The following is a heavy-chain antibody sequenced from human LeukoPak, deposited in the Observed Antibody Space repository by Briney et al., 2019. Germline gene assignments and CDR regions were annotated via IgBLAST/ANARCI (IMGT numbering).Heavy chain of an antibody. CDR2: MNPNSGNT. CDR1: GYTFTGYY. V-gene: IGHV1-8*02. J-gene: IGHJ6*03. CDR3: ARGIRRGYSSSWLGYYYYYMDV. D-gene: IGHD6-13*01. Sequence: ASVKVSCKASGYTFTGYYMHWVRQATGQGLEWMGWMNPNSGNTGYAQKFQGRVTMTRNTSISTAYMELSSLRSEDTAVYYCARGIRRGYSSSWLGYYYYYMDVWGKGTTVTISS.